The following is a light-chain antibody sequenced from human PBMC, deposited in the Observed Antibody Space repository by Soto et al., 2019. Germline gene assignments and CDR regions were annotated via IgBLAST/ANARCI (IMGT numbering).Light chain of an antibody. CDR3: QHYMNWPT. V-gene: IGKV3-15*01. CDR2: GAS. Sequence: EIVMTQSPATLSVSPGEGATLSCRASQSLSRDLAWYQQKPGQAPRLLIFGASTRVTGIPARFSGSGSGTEFTLTISSLQSEDFAVYYCQHYMNWPTFGQGTRLEIK. J-gene: IGKJ5*01. CDR1: QSLSRD.